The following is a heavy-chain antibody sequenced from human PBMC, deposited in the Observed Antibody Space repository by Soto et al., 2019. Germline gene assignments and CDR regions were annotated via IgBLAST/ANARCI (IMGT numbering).Heavy chain of an antibody. D-gene: IGHD2-15*01. CDR1: GYTFTNFA. J-gene: IGHJ6*01. V-gene: IGHV1-3*01. CDR3: AKGGNMAVVVADYGMEG. Sequence: QVQLVQSGAEVKKPGASVTVSCKASGYTFTNFAMHWVRQAPGQRLEWMGWINAGNGNTKYSQKFQDRVTITRDTAASTAYMELSSVRSDDTAVYYCAKGGNMAVVVADYGMEGWGQGPTVTVSS. CDR2: INAGNGNT.